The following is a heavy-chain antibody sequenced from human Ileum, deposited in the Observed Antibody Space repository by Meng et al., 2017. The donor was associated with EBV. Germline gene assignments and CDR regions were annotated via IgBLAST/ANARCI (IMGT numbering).Heavy chain of an antibody. V-gene: IGHV3-20*01. CDR3: VRGGGSYFAGGGYHNFDY. CDR1: GVTFGADE. D-gene: IGHD2-8*02. J-gene: IGHJ4*02. Sequence: VRLWGLGDDAARLWCSLLITSTAYGVTFGADELCLVGQSAGGGVESFSGIDCTGGNPACADSVGGRVTISRDDATNSLYLQMSRLRAEDTGLYHCVRGGGSYFAGGGYHNFDYWGRGALVTVSS. CDR2: IDCTGGNP.